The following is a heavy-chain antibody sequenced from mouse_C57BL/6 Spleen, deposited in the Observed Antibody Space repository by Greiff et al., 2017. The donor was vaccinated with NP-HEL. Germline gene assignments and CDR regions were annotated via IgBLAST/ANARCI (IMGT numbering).Heavy chain of an antibody. D-gene: IGHD1-2*01. CDR2: ISDGGSYT. CDR1: GFTFSSYA. J-gene: IGHJ1*03. CDR3: ARDLALLRWYFDV. V-gene: IGHV5-4*01. Sequence: EVMLVESGGGLVKPGGSLKLSCAASGFTFSSYAMSWVRQTPEKRLEWVATISDGGSYTYYPDNVKGRFTISRDNAKNNLYLQMSHLKSEDTAMYYCARDLALLRWYFDVWGTGTTVTVSS.